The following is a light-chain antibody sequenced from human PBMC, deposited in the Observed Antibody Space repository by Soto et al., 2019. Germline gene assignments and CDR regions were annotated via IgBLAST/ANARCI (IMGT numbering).Light chain of an antibody. CDR1: QSVGSS. J-gene: IGKJ2*01. V-gene: IGKV3-15*01. Sequence: IVMTQSPATLSVSPGDRATLSCRASQSVGSSLAWYQQKPGQAPRLLIYHASTRATAVPARFIGSGSGTEFTLAISSRKSEDFEVYYCQHHFNWPPFAFGPGTKLEI. CDR2: HAS. CDR3: QHHFNWPPFA.